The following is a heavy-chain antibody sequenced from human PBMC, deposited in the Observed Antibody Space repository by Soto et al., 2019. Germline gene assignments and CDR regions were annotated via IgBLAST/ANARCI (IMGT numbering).Heavy chain of an antibody. D-gene: IGHD3-10*01. J-gene: IGHJ5*02. Sequence: QITLKESGPTLVKPTQTLTLTCTFSGFSLNSTGVGVGWIRQPPGKALEWLALISWNNNKLYSPSPRTRLSITKDTSKNQVVLTVTNMDPEDTGTYYCAHRRLVRGSNWFDPWGQGTLVIVSS. V-gene: IGHV2-5*01. CDR1: GFSLNSTGVG. CDR3: AHRRLVRGSNWFDP. CDR2: ISWNNNK.